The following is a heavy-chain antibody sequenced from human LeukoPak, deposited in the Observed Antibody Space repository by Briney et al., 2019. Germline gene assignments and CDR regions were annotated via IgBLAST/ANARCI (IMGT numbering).Heavy chain of an antibody. CDR3: ARAMSIAARLQTIFDY. V-gene: IGHV4-39*07. J-gene: IGHJ4*02. CDR2: FYHGGST. Sequence: SETLSLTCTVSGVSISSSNSYWGWIRQPPGKGLEWFGTFYHGGSTYYTPSLKSRVTISVDTSKNQFSLNLTSVTAADPAVYYCARAMSIAARLQTIFDYWGQGTLVTVSS. CDR1: GVSISSSNSY. D-gene: IGHD6-6*01.